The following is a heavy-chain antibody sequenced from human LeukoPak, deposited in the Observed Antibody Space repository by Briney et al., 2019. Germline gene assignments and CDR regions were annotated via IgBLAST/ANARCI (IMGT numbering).Heavy chain of an antibody. CDR2: IVVGSGNT. D-gene: IGHD4-17*01. V-gene: IGHV1-58*01. CDR3: ARGGFYGDSEGMDV. Sequence: GTSVKVSCKASGFTFTSSSVQWVRQARGQRLEWIGWIVVGSGNTNYAQKFQERATITRDMSTSTAYMELSSLRSEDTAVYYCARGGFYGDSEGMDVWGQGTTVTVSS. J-gene: IGHJ6*02. CDR1: GFTFTSSS.